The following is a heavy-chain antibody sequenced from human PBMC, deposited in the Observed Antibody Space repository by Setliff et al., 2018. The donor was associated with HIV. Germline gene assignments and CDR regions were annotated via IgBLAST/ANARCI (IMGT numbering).Heavy chain of an antibody. CDR3: TRRDNSVSGYYTDHAFDI. CDR2: IYRSGST. Sequence: KPSETLSLTCTVSGASSSSHYWSWVRQPPGKGLEWIGEIYRSGSTNYNPSLKSRVTISLDKSKNQFSLKVNSVTAADTAVYYCTRRDNSVSGYYTDHAFDIWGQGTLVTVSS. CDR1: GASSSSHY. V-gene: IGHV4-59*11. J-gene: IGHJ3*02. D-gene: IGHD3-22*01.